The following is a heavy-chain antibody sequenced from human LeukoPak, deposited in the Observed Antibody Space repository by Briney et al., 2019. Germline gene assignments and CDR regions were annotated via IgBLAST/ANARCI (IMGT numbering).Heavy chain of an antibody. CDR1: GFIFSSYA. CDR2: ISGSGGST. D-gene: IGHD1-26*01. V-gene: IGHV3-23*01. J-gene: IGHJ4*02. CDR3: AKPLGSSGSYVYYFDY. Sequence: GGSLSLCCAASGFIFSSYAMSWLRQAPGKGVEWVSAISGSGGSTYYADSVNGRFTISRDNSKNTLYLQMNSLRAEDTAVYYCAKPLGSSGSYVYYFDYWGQGTLVTVSS.